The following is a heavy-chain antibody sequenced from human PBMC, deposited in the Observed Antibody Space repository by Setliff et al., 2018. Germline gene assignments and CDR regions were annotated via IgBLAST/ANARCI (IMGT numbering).Heavy chain of an antibody. V-gene: IGHV4-31*03. CDR1: GGSISGGGYY. Sequence: PSETLSLTCTVSGGSISGGGYYWSWIRQHPRKGLKWIGYIYYSGSTNYTPSLKSRVTLSVDTSRNHFSLKLNSVTAADTAVYYCARSGYYSIDAFDIWGQGTMVTV. CDR3: ARSGYYSIDAFDI. CDR2: IYYSGST. D-gene: IGHD3-22*01. J-gene: IGHJ3*02.